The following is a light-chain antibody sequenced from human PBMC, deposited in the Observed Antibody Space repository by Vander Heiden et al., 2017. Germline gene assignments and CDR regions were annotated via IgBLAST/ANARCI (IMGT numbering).Light chain of an antibody. J-gene: IGLJ3*02. CDR1: SSNIGSNY. CDR2: RDN. V-gene: IGLV1-47*01. Sequence: QSVLPQPPSASGTPGQRVTISCSGSSSNIGSNYVYWYQQFPGMAPKLLICRDNQRPSGVPDRFSGSKSGTSASLAISGLRSEDEADYYCAAWDNSLSGLFGGGTKLTVL. CDR3: AAWDNSLSGL.